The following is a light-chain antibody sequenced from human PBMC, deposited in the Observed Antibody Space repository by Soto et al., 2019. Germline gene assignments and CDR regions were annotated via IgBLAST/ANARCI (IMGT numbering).Light chain of an antibody. CDR3: QQSYSTPRT. Sequence: DIQMTQSPSSLSASVGDRVTITCRASQSISTLLNWYQQKPGKAPKLLIYAASSLHSGVPSRFSGGGSGTDFTLTISSLQPEDFATYYCQQSYSTPRTFGQGTKLEIK. J-gene: IGKJ2*01. CDR1: QSISTL. V-gene: IGKV1-39*01. CDR2: AAS.